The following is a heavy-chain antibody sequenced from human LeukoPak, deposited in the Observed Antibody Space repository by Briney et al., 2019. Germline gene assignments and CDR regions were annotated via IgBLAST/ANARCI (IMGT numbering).Heavy chain of an antibody. Sequence: PGGSLRLSCAASGFSISDYYMGWIRQSPGKGLEWLSYISGGSEYISYADSVRGRFTISRNNAKQSLSLQMNGLRAEDTAVYYCATGSQIREADYWGQGTLVTVSS. V-gene: IGHV3-11*01. D-gene: IGHD3-10*01. CDR1: GFSISDYY. J-gene: IGHJ4*02. CDR2: ISGGSEYI. CDR3: ATGSQIREADY.